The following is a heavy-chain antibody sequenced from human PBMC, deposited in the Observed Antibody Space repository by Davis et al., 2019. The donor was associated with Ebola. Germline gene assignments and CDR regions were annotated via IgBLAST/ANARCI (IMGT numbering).Heavy chain of an antibody. CDR2: IYYSGST. CDR1: TFSSYA. J-gene: IGHJ4*02. D-gene: IGHD6-13*01. CDR3: ARRSAQQLVLGPFDY. V-gene: IGHV4-39*01. Sequence: TFSSYAMSWVRQPPGKGLEWIGSIYYSGSTYYNPSLKSRVTISVDTSKDQFSLKLSSVTAADTAVYYCARRSAQQLVLGPFDYWGQGTLVTVSS.